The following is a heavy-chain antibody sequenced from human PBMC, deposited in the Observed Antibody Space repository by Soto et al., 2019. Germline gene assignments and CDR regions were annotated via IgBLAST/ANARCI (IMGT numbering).Heavy chain of an antibody. CDR1: GGSISSDDYY. Sequence: QVQLQESGPGLVKPSQTLSLTCIVSGGSISSDDYYWSWIRQPPGKGLEWIGYIYHSGSAYYNPSLRSRLIMSLDKPKNQVSLELNSVTAADTAVYYCVREPSYYYDNNGYYRWFDPWGQGRLVTVSS. J-gene: IGHJ5*02. V-gene: IGHV4-30-4*01. D-gene: IGHD3-22*01. CDR3: VREPSYYYDNNGYYRWFDP. CDR2: IYHSGSA.